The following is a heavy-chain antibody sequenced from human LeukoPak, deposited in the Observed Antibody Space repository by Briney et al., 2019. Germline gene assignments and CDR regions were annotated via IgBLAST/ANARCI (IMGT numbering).Heavy chain of an antibody. D-gene: IGHD3-3*01. CDR1: GFTFSDYY. Sequence: GGSQRLSCVASGFTFSDYYMSWIRQAPGGGLEWVSYISSSGSTIYYEDSVKSRFTISRDSAKNSLYLQMNSLRAEDTAVYYCARENYDFWSGYSAHYYHYYMDVWGKGTTVTVSS. V-gene: IGHV3-11*01. CDR2: ISSSGSTI. J-gene: IGHJ6*03. CDR3: ARENYDFWSGYSAHYYHYYMDV.